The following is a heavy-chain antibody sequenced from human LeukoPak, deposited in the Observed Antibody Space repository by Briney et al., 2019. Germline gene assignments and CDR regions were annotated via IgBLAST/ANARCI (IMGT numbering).Heavy chain of an antibody. CDR1: GGTFSHYA. CDR2: IIPILGTA. D-gene: IGHD2-2*01. CDR3: ARWGGYCSGANCHGYWPFDF. Sequence: SVKVSCKASGGTFSHYAFSWVRQPPGQGLEWMGGIIPILGTANYAQKFQGKVTITADESTSTAYMEMSSLRSEDTAVYYCARWGGYCSGANCHGYWPFDFWGQGTLVTVSS. V-gene: IGHV1-69*01. J-gene: IGHJ4*02.